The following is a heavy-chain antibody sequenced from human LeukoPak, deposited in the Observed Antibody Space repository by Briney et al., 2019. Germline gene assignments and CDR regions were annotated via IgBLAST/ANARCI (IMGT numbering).Heavy chain of an antibody. CDR3: ARDRYCSGGSCYPDSFDY. CDR2: INSDGSST. V-gene: IGHV3-74*01. D-gene: IGHD2-15*01. J-gene: IGHJ4*02. Sequence: GGSLRLSCAASGFTFSSYWMHWVRQAPGKGLVWVSRINSDGSSTSYADSVKGRFTISRDNAKSTLYLQMNSLRAEDTAVYYCARDRYCSGGSCYPDSFDYWGQGTLVTVSS. CDR1: GFTFSSYW.